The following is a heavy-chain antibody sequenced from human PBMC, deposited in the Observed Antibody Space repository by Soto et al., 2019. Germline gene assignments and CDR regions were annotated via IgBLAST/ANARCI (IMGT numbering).Heavy chain of an antibody. CDR3: AKVIVTGIYRGYVDY. J-gene: IGHJ4*02. CDR1: GFTFTNNA. D-gene: IGHD2-8*02. CDR2: IGHITTTP. Sequence: EVQLLESGGGLVQPGGSLRLSCVASGFTFTNNAMSWVRQAPGKGLEWVSLIGHITTTPHYPDSVRRRFTISRDTSRNTLYLQMNSLRAEDKAIYFCAKVIVTGIYRGYVDYWCQGTLVAVSS. V-gene: IGHV3-23*01.